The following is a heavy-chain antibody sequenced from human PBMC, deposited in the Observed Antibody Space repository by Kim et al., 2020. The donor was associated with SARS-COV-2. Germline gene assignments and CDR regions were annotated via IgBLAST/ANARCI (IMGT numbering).Heavy chain of an antibody. CDR1: GFTFTSSA. Sequence: SVKVSCKASGFTFTSSAVQWVRQARGQRLEWIGWIVVGSGNTNYAQKFQERVTITRDMSTSTAYMELSSLRSEDTAVYYCAADGGVLRYFDWYYGMDVWGQGTTVTVSS. V-gene: IGHV1-58*01. CDR3: AADGGVLRYFDWYYGMDV. J-gene: IGHJ6*02. CDR2: IVVGSGNT. D-gene: IGHD3-9*01.